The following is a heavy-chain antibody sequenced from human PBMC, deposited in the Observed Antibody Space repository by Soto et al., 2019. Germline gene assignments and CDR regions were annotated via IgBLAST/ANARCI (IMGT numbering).Heavy chain of an antibody. V-gene: IGHV2-5*02. CDR3: AHSKVTTTSDWFDP. CDR1: GFSLSTGGVG. D-gene: IGHD4-17*01. Sequence: QITLKESGPTVVKPTQTLTLTCTFSGFSLSTGGVGVGWIRQPPGKALEWLALIYWDDERRYSPSLKSRLTITKHTSKSQVVLTVTNVDPVDTATYYCAHSKVTTTSDWFDPWGQGTLVTVSS. J-gene: IGHJ5*02. CDR2: IYWDDER.